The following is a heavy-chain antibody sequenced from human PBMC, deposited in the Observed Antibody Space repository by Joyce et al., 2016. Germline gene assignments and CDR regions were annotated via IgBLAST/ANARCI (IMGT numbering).Heavy chain of an antibody. J-gene: IGHJ5*02. CDR2: IEPRDSYT. CDR1: GYSFTSHW. CDR3: ARHVTDWFDP. Sequence: EVQLVQSGAEVKKPGESLMISCKGSGYSFTSHWISWVRQVPGTGLEWIGRIEPRDSYTDYGPSFEGNVTISVGKTISAADLQWRSLRASDTARYYCARHVTDWFDPWGQGTLVTVSS. D-gene: IGHD3-10*02. V-gene: IGHV5-10-1*03.